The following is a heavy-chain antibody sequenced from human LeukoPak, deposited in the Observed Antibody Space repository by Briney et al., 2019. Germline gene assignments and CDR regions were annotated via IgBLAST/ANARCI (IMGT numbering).Heavy chain of an antibody. D-gene: IGHD2-15*01. CDR2: ISAYNGNT. CDR3: ARERLGYCSGGSCYPLDY. V-gene: IGHV1-18*01. Sequence: ASVKFSCKACGYTFTSDGISWVRQAPGQGLEWMGWISAYNGNTNYARKLQGRVTMTTDTSTSTAYMELRSLRSDDTAVYYCARERLGYCSGGSCYPLDYWGQGTLVTVSS. CDR1: GYTFTSDG. J-gene: IGHJ4*02.